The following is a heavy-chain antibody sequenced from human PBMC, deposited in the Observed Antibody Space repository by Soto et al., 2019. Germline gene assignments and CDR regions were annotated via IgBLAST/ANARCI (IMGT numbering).Heavy chain of an antibody. CDR1: GFTFSSNW. CDR3: ARAGYNGPWHFSHC. D-gene: IGHD1-20*01. CDR2: IKQDGSEK. J-gene: IGHJ4*02. Sequence: GGSLRLSCAGSGFTFSSNWMSWVRQAPGKGLEWVANIKQDGSEKYYVDSVRCRFTISRDNAKNSLYLQMNRLRAEDTAVYYCARAGYNGPWHFSHCWGQGTIVTVYS. V-gene: IGHV3-7*01.